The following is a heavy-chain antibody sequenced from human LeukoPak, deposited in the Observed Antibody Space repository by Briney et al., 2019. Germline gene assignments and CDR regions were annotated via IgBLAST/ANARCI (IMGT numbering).Heavy chain of an antibody. V-gene: IGHV3-21*04. CDR2: ISSSSSYI. Sequence: GGSLRLSCAASGLTFSSYSMNWVRQAPGKGLEWVSSISSSSSYIYYVDSVKGRFTISRDNSKNTLYLQMNSLRAEDTAVYYCARRAGAYSHPFDYWGQGTLVTVSS. CDR1: GLTFSSYS. D-gene: IGHD4/OR15-4a*01. J-gene: IGHJ4*02. CDR3: ARRAGAYSHPFDY.